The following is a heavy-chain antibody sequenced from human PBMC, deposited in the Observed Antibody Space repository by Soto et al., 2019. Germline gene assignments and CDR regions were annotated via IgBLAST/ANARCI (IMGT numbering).Heavy chain of an antibody. CDR2: ISAYNGNT. J-gene: IGHJ4*02. D-gene: IGHD6-13*01. CDR3: ARDPAGVAAAGTELDY. Sequence: GASVKVSFKASGYTFTSYGISWVRQAPGQGLEWMGWISAYNGNTNYAQKLQGRVTMTTDTSTSTAYMELRSLRSDDTAVYYCARDPAGVAAAGTELDYWGQGTLVTVSS. V-gene: IGHV1-18*01. CDR1: GYTFTSYG.